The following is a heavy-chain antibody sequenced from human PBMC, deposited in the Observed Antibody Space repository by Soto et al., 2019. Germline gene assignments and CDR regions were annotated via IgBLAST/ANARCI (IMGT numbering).Heavy chain of an antibody. CDR3: VSRLSSGRNYGLYV. CDR1: GLTVSNAY. Sequence: GGSLRLSGAASGLTVSNAYMAWVRQATGMGLEWVSVIYDNGTTYYADSVKGRFTISRNTSTNTLSLQMDSLRAEDTAVYYWVSRLSSGRNYGLYVWGQGTTVTVSS. J-gene: IGHJ6*02. CDR2: IYDNGTT. D-gene: IGHD3-10*01. V-gene: IGHV3-53*01.